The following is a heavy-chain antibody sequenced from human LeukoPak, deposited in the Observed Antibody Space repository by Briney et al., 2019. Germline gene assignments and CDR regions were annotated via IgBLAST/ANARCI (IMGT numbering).Heavy chain of an antibody. CDR3: AGRTHYFDY. J-gene: IGHJ4*02. D-gene: IGHD3-10*01. CDR2: VSDDGDKT. Sequence: PGGSLRLSCVASGFNFRNYGVNWVRQAPGKGLEWVAAVSDDGDKTYYGDSVKGRFTVSRDNSKNTLYLQMSSLRAEDTAVYYCAGRTHYFDYWGQGTLVTVSS. V-gene: IGHV3-23*01. CDR1: GFNFRNYG.